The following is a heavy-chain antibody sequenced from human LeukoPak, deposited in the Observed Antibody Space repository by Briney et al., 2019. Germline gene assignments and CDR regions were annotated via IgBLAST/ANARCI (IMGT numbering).Heavy chain of an antibody. D-gene: IGHD3-22*01. CDR2: IYYSGST. Sequence: SETLSLTCTVSGGSISSSSYYWGWIRQPPGKGLEWIGSIYYSGSTNYNPSLKSRVTISVDTSKNQFSLKLSSVTAADTAVYYCARDRYYYDSSGDRKNWFDPWGQGTLVTVSS. CDR3: ARDRYYYDSSGDRKNWFDP. J-gene: IGHJ5*02. CDR1: GGSISSSSYY. V-gene: IGHV4-39*07.